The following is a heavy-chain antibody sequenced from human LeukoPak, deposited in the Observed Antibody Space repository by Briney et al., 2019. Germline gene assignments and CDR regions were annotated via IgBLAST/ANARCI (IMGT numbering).Heavy chain of an antibody. Sequence: GSSVNVSCKASGGTFSSYAISWVRQAPGQGLEWMGGIILIFGTANYAQKLQGRVTITADESTSTAYMELSSLRSEDTAVYYCARDPGYYDSSGYYPNWFDPWGQGTLVTVSS. V-gene: IGHV1-69*01. CDR3: ARDPGYYDSSGYYPNWFDP. J-gene: IGHJ5*02. CDR2: IILIFGTA. CDR1: GGTFSSYA. D-gene: IGHD3-22*01.